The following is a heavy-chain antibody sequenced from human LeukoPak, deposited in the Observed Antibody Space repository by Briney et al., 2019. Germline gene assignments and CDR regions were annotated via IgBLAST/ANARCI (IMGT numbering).Heavy chain of an antibody. V-gene: IGHV4-59*01. CDR1: GGSTSVAISNYY. CDR3: AGYREYWDWHFDL. J-gene: IGHJ2*01. Sequence: SETLSLTSLVPGGSTSVAISNYYWSWLRRPPGKGPEWIGYIYYSRYTNYNPSLNSRVTISVETSKNQFSLKLSSVTAADTAVYYCAGYREYWDWHFDLWGRGGPVTVSP. D-gene: IGHD2-8*02. CDR2: IYYSRYT.